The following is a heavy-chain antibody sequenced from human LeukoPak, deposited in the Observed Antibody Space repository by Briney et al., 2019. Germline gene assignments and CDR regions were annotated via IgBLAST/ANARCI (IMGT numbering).Heavy chain of an antibody. V-gene: IGHV3-7*03. Sequence: GGSLRLYCAASGFTISRFWMRWVGQAPGKRVEGVATIKEDGWEKYYVSSVRGRFTVSRDNAWDSLYLQMNSLRAEDTAVYYCATVAPQHDYCGQGAVVTVSS. J-gene: IGHJ4*02. CDR2: IKEDGWEK. CDR3: ATVAPQHDY. CDR1: GFTISRFW.